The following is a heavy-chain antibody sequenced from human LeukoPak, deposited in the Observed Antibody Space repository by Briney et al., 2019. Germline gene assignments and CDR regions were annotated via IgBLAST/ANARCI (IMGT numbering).Heavy chain of an antibody. CDR3: AKDKPYKQSPAGYFDY. V-gene: IGHV3-72*01. J-gene: IGHJ4*02. CDR1: GFTFSDHY. CDR2: IGNKANSYTT. D-gene: IGHD1-14*01. Sequence: PGGSLRLSCAASGFTFSDHYMDWVRQAPEKGLEWVGRIGNKANSYTTEYAASVKGRFTISRDDSKNSLYLQMNSLKAEDTAVYYCAKDKPYKQSPAGYFDYWGQGTLVTVSS.